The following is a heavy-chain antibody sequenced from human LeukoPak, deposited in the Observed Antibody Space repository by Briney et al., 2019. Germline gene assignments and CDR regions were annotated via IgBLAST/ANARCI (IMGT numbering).Heavy chain of an antibody. Sequence: GGSLRLSCAASGFTFSTYAMTWVRRAPGKGLEWVSAISPSGGHIYYADSVKGRFTSSRDNSKSTLFLPMNNLRAEDTAIYYCAKNRGTGMAFYDYWGQGTQVTVSS. J-gene: IGHJ4*02. CDR3: AKNRGTGMAFYDY. D-gene: IGHD5-18*01. CDR2: ISPSGGHI. CDR1: GFTFSTYA. V-gene: IGHV3-23*01.